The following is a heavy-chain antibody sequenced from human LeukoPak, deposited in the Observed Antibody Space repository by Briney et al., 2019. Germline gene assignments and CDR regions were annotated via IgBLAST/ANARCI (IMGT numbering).Heavy chain of an antibody. D-gene: IGHD6-13*01. CDR2: IYYSGST. Sequence: SKTLSLTCTVSGGSISSYYWSWIRQPPGKGLEWIGYIYYSGSTNYNPSLKSRVTISVDTSKNQFSLKLSSVTAADTAVYYCARLSSWYLRGFDYWGQGTLVTVSS. J-gene: IGHJ4*02. CDR3: ARLSSWYLRGFDY. CDR1: GGSISSYY. V-gene: IGHV4-59*08.